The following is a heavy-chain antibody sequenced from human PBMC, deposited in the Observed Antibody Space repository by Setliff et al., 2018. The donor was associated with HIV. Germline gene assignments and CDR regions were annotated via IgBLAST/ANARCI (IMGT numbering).Heavy chain of an antibody. D-gene: IGHD4-4*01. CDR1: GYTFSSYA. J-gene: IGHJ6*02. V-gene: IGHV1-3*01. CDR3: ARDSGDDYSDYYFYGMDV. Sequence: GASVKVSCKASGYTFSSYAMHWVRQAPGQRLEWMGWINAGNGDTKYSQKFQGRVTFTWDTSASKAYMELSSLRSEDTALYYCARDSGDDYSDYYFYGMDVWGQGTTVTVSS. CDR2: INAGNGDT.